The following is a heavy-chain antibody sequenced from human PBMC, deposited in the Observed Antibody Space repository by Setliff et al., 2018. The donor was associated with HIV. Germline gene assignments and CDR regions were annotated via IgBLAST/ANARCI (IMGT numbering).Heavy chain of an antibody. CDR3: ATRLVGYSGYNY. V-gene: IGHV5-51*01. J-gene: IGHJ4*02. CDR2: VRPGDSDT. CDR1: GYTFATYH. Sequence: PGESLKISCRTSGYTFATYHIDWVRQMPGKGLGWMDKVRPGDSDTRYNPSFQGQVTISAERSINTAYLQWSSLSASDTAMYYCATRLVGYSGYNYWGQGTLVTVSS. D-gene: IGHD5-12*01.